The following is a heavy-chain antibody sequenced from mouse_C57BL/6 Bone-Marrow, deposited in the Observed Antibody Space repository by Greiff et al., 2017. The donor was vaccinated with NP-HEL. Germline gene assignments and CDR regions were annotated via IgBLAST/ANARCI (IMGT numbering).Heavy chain of an antibody. J-gene: IGHJ4*01. CDR2: ISSGSSTI. CDR3: ARDSNYGMDY. CDR1: GFTFSDYG. V-gene: IGHV5-17*01. D-gene: IGHD2-5*01. Sequence: EVKLMESGGGLVKPGGSLKLSCAASGFTFSDYGMHWVRQAPEKGLEWVAYISSGSSTIYYAETVKGRFTIPRDNAKNTLFLQMTSLRSEDTAMYYCARDSNYGMDYWGQGTSVTVSS.